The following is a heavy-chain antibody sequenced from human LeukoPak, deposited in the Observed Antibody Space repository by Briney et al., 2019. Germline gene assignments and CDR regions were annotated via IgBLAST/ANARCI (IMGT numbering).Heavy chain of an antibody. CDR2: IWYDRSNK. CDR1: GFIFSNYG. CDR3: ARGLRNTDTFDI. Sequence: PGRSLRVSCAASGFIFSNYGMHWVRQAPGKGLEWVAVIWYDRSNKYYADSVKGRFTISRDNSKNTVYLQMNSLRAEDTAVYYCARGLRNTDTFDIWGQGTMVTVPS. V-gene: IGHV3-33*01. J-gene: IGHJ3*02.